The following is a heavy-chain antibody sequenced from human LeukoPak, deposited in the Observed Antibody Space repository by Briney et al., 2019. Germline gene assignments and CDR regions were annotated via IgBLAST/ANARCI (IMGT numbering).Heavy chain of an antibody. V-gene: IGHV3-43D*03. CDR2: ISWDGGST. J-gene: IGHJ6*03. CDR3: AKGNTAMAPGYMDV. D-gene: IGHD5-18*01. Sequence: GGSLRRSCAASGFTFDDYAMHWVRQAPGKGLEWVSLISWDGGSTYYADSVKGRFTISRDNSKNSLYLQMNSLRAEDTALYYCAKGNTAMAPGYMDVWGKGTTVTVSS. CDR1: GFTFDDYA.